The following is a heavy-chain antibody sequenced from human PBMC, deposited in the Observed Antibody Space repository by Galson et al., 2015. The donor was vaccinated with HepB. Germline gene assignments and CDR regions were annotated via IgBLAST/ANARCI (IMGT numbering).Heavy chain of an antibody. J-gene: IGHJ6*02. D-gene: IGHD3-10*01. Sequence: SVKVSCKASGGTFSSYAISWVRQAPGQGLEWMGGIIPIFGTANYAQKFQGRVTITADESTSTAYMELSSLRSEDTAVYYCAREGAYGSGSYHYYYGMDVWGQGTTVTVSS. CDR3: AREGAYGSGSYHYYYGMDV. CDR2: IIPIFGTA. V-gene: IGHV1-69*13. CDR1: GGTFSSYA.